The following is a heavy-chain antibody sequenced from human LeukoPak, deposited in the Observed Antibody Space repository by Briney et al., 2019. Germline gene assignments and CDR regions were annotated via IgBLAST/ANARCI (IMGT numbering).Heavy chain of an antibody. CDR2: IYYSGST. Sequence: SETLSLTCTASGGSISSSSYYWGWIRQPPGKGLEWIGSIYYSGSTYYNPSLKSRVTISVDTSKNQFSLKLSSVTAADTAVYYCARHXRYCSGGSCYSTTYFDXXGQGXLVTV. CDR1: GGSISSSSYY. J-gene: IGHJ4*02. CDR3: ARHXRYCSGGSCYSTTYFDX. V-gene: IGHV4-39*01. D-gene: IGHD2-15*01.